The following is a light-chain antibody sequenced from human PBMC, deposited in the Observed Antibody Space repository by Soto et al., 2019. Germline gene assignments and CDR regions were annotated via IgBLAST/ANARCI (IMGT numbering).Light chain of an antibody. CDR1: SSDVGGYNY. J-gene: IGLJ3*02. CDR2: DVS. CDR3: CSYAGSYTLV. V-gene: IGLV2-11*01. Sequence: QSVLTQPRSVSGSPGQSVTISCTGTSSDVGGYNYVSWYQQYSGKAPKVMIYDVSKRPSGVPDRFSGSKSGNTASLTISGLQAEDEADYYCCSYAGSYTLVFGGGTKLTVL.